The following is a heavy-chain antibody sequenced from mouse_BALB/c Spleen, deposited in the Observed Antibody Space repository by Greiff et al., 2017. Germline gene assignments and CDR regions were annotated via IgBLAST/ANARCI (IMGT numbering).Heavy chain of an antibody. CDR1: GYSITSDYA. CDR3: ARAVVGPFDY. Sequence: EVKLMESGPGLVKPSQSLSLTCTVTGYSITSDYAWNWIRQFPGNKLEWMGYISYSGSTSYNPSLKSRISITRDTSKNQFFLQLNSVTTEDTATYYCARAVVGPFDYWGQGTTLTVSS. CDR2: ISYSGST. V-gene: IGHV3-2*02. J-gene: IGHJ2*01. D-gene: IGHD1-1*01.